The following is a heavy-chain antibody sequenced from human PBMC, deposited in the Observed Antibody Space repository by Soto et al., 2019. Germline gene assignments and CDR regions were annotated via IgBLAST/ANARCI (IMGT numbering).Heavy chain of an antibody. J-gene: IGHJ6*02. D-gene: IGHD1-26*01. CDR3: ARDREGAYYYYYGMDV. CDR2: ISGSGGST. V-gene: IGHV3-23*01. Sequence: GGSLRLSCAASGFTFSSYAMSWVRQAPGKGLEWVSAISGSGGSTYYADSVKGRFTISRDNSKNSLYLQMNSLRAEDTAVYYCARDREGAYYYYYGMDVWGQGTTVTVSS. CDR1: GFTFSSYA.